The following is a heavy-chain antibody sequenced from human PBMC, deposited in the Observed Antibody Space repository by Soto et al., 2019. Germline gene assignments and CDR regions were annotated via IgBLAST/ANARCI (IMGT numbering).Heavy chain of an antibody. Sequence: PGGSLRLSCAASGFTFSNAWMNWVRQAPGKGLEWVGRIKSKTDGGTTDYAAPVKGRFTISRDDSKNTLYLQMNSLKTEDTAVYYCTAPYNWNYYYYYGMDVWGQGTTVTVS. CDR1: GFTFSNAW. D-gene: IGHD1-20*01. V-gene: IGHV3-15*07. J-gene: IGHJ6*02. CDR3: TAPYNWNYYYYYGMDV. CDR2: IKSKTDGGTT.